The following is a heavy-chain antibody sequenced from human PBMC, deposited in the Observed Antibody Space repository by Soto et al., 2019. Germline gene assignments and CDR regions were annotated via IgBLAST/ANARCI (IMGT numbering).Heavy chain of an antibody. CDR3: ARGLLYGGDPPPSDY. Sequence: QVQLVESGGVLVKPGGSLRLSCAASGFTFSDYYMSWFRRAPGKGLEWLSYIDSGSRYKKYADSVKGRSTISRDNAQNTLHLELNSRKVEDTATYFCARGLLYGGDPPPSDYWGQGTGVTVSS. J-gene: IGHJ4*02. V-gene: IGHV3-11*05. CDR2: IDSGSRYK. D-gene: IGHD3-10*01. CDR1: GFTFSDYY.